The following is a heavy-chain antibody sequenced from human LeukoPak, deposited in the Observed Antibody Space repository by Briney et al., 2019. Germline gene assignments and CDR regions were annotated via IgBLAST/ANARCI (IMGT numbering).Heavy chain of an antibody. J-gene: IGHJ4*02. D-gene: IGHD3-3*01. CDR3: AKDAHYDFWSGSDY. CDR1: GFTFTRYA. Sequence: GGSLRLSCAASGFTFTRYAMSWVRQAPGKGLEWVSTINARGDSTYYADSVKGRFTISRDNSKNTLYVQMNSLRVEDTAVYYCAKDAHYDFWSGSDYWGQGTLVIVSS. CDR2: INARGDST. V-gene: IGHV3-23*01.